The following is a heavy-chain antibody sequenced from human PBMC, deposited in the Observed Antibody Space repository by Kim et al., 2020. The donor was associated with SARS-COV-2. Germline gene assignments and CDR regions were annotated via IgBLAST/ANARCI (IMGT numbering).Heavy chain of an antibody. D-gene: IGHD5-12*01. Sequence: YSQKFQDSVTITRDTSANTAYIELSSLRSEDTAMYYCARGLATISTEFDYWGLGTLVTVSS. V-gene: IGHV1-3*01. CDR3: ARGLATISTEFDY. J-gene: IGHJ4*02.